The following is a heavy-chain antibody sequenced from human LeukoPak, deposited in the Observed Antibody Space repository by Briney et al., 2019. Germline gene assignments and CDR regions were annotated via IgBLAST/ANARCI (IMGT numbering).Heavy chain of an antibody. Sequence: ASVKVSCKASGYTFTSYYIHWVRHAPGQGLEWMGWINPNSGGTNYAQKFQGRVTMTKDTSISTAYMELRRLRSDDTAVYYCASINCNNGVCYNFDYWGQGTLVTVSS. CDR2: INPNSGGT. CDR3: ASINCNNGVCYNFDY. D-gene: IGHD2-8*01. V-gene: IGHV1-2*02. CDR1: GYTFTSYY. J-gene: IGHJ4*02.